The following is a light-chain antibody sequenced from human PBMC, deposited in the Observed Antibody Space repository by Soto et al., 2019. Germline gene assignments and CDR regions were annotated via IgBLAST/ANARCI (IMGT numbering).Light chain of an antibody. V-gene: IGKV1-27*01. Sequence: DIQMTQSPSSLSASVGDRVTITCRASQDISHYLAWYQQKPGKVPKLLIYAASTLQTGVQSRFSGSGSWTVFTLTITSLQPEDVATYYCQKYNSAPNTFGRGTRLEIK. CDR3: QKYNSAPNT. J-gene: IGKJ2*01. CDR1: QDISHY. CDR2: AAS.